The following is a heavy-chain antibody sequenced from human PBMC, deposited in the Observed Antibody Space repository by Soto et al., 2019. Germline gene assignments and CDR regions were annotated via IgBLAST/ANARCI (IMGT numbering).Heavy chain of an antibody. Sequence: GGSLRLSCSASGFIFSSYEMNWVRQAPGKGLEWVSYISSSATTIYYADSVKGRFTISRDNAKNSLYLHMNSLRAEDTAVYYCARVIRSSGWYWIDYWGQGTLVTVSS. D-gene: IGHD6-19*01. CDR3: ARVIRSSGWYWIDY. CDR2: ISSSATTI. V-gene: IGHV3-48*03. J-gene: IGHJ4*02. CDR1: GFIFSSYE.